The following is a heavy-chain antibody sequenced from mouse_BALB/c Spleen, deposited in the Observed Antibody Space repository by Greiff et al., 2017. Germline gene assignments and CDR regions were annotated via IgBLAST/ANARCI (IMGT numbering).Heavy chain of an antibody. J-gene: IGHJ3*01. V-gene: IGHV1-63*01. CDR3: ARREGFAY. CDR2: IYPGSGNT. Sequence: QVLLQQSGAELVRPGTSVKISCKASGYAFTNYWLGWVKQRPGHGLEWIGDIYPGSGNTYYNEKFKGKVTLTADKSSSTAYMQLSSLTSEDSAVYFCARREGFAYWGQGTLVTVSA. CDR1: GYAFTNYW.